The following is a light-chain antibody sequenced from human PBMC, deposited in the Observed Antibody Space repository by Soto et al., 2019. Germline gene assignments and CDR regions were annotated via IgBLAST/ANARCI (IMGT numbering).Light chain of an antibody. CDR1: QSLLHSDGFTH. CDR2: LGS. V-gene: IGKV2-28*01. J-gene: IGKJ4*01. Sequence: EIVMTQSPLSLPVTPGEPASISCRSSQSLLHSDGFTHLDWILQKPGQPPQLLIYLGSNRASGVPDRFSGGGSGTDFTLKISRVEAEDVGVYYCMQALQTPVTFGGGTTVEI. CDR3: MQALQTPVT.